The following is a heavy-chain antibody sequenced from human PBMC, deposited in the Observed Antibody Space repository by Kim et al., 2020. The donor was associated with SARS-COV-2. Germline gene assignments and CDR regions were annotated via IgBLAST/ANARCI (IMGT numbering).Heavy chain of an antibody. J-gene: IGHJ4*02. CDR3: TTDAPGTQYLTF. V-gene: IGHV3-15*01. Sequence: TEYAAPVKGRFTISRDDSKRTVYLQMSGLKTEDTAVYYCTTDAPGTQYLTFWGQGTLVTVSS. D-gene: IGHD4-4*01. CDR2: T.